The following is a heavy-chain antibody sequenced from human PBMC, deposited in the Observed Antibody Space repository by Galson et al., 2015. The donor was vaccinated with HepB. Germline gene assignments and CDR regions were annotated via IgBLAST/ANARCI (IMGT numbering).Heavy chain of an antibody. Sequence: SLRLSCAASGFTFSAYNMHWVRQAPVKGLEWLAIISPDGSRTFYADSVRGQFTISRDNSKNTLFLQVDGLRPEDTAMYYCARDLEWNFDLWGQGTLVTVSS. J-gene: IGHJ4*02. CDR1: GFTFSAYN. V-gene: IGHV3-30-3*01. D-gene: IGHD3-9*01. CDR3: ARDLEWNFDL. CDR2: ISPDGSRT.